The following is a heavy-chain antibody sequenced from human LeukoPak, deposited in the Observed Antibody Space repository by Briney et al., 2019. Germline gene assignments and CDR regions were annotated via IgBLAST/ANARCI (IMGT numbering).Heavy chain of an antibody. CDR1: GGSFSSYY. D-gene: IGHD5-18*01. CDR3: ARHAGLSYGFDY. V-gene: IGHV4-34*01. J-gene: IGHJ4*02. Sequence: SETLSLTCAVYGGSFSSYYWSWIRQPPGKGLEWIGEINHSGSTNYNPSLKSRVIISVDTSKNQFSLKLSSVTAADTAVYYCARHAGLSYGFDYWGQGTLVTVFS. CDR2: INHSGST.